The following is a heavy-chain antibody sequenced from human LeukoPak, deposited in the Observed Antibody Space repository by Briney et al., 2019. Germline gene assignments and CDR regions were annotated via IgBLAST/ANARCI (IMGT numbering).Heavy chain of an antibody. V-gene: IGHV3-30*02. J-gene: IGHJ6*02. Sequence: GGSLRLSCAASGFSFSNYGMHWVRQAPGKGLEWVAFIRFDGSNKYYADSVKGRFTISRDNSNNTLYLQMNSLRAEDTAVYYSAKARYCSGGNCATYYYYGMDVWGQGTTVSVSS. CDR3: AKARYCSGGNCATYYYYGMDV. CDR2: IRFDGSNK. CDR1: GFSFSNYG. D-gene: IGHD2-15*01.